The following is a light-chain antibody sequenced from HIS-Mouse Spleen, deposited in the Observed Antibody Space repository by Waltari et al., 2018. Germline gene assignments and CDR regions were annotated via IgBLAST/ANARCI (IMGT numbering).Light chain of an antibody. J-gene: IGKJ4*01. Sequence: EIVLTQSPATLSLSPGERATLPCRASQSVRSYLAWYQHKPGQAPRLLIYDASNRATGIPARFSGSGSGTDFTLTISSLEPEDFAVYYCQQRSNWPPLTFGGGTKVEIK. CDR3: QQRSNWPPLT. V-gene: IGKV3-11*01. CDR1: QSVRSY. CDR2: DAS.